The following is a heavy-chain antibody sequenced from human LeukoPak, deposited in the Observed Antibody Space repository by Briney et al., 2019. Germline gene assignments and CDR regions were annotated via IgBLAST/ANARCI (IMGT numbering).Heavy chain of an antibody. CDR2: INPNSGGT. D-gene: IGHD3-10*01. CDR3: ARAGLLWFGVVFDY. CDR1: GYTFTGYY. V-gene: IGHV1-2*02. J-gene: IGHJ4*02. Sequence: ASVKVSCKASGYTFTGYYMHWVRQAPGQGLEWMGWINPNSGGTNYAQKLQGRVTMTRDTSISTAYMELSRLRSDDTAVYYCARAGLLWFGVVFDYWGQGTLATVSS.